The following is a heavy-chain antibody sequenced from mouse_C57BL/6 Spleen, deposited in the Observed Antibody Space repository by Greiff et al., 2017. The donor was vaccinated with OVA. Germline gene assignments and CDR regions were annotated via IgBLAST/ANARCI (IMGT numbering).Heavy chain of an antibody. CDR3: ARSDYGPFAY. D-gene: IGHD1-1*02. CDR1: GYAFSSSW. Sequence: QVQLQQSGPELVKPGASVKISCKASGYAFSSSWMNWVKQRPGKGLEWIGRIYPGDGDTNYNGKFKGKATLTADKSSSTAYMQLSSLTSEDSAVYFCARSDYGPFAYWGQGTLVTVSA. J-gene: IGHJ3*01. CDR2: IYPGDGDT. V-gene: IGHV1-82*01.